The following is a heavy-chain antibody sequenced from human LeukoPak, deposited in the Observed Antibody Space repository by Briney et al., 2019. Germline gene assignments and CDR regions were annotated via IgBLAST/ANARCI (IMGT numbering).Heavy chain of an antibody. Sequence: GGSLRLSCAASGFTVSSNYMSWVRQAPGKGLEWVSVIYSGGSTYYADSVKGRFTISRDNSKNTLYLQMNSLRAEDTAVYYCARNLPYYYDSSGYSLDAFDIWGQGTMVTVSS. CDR3: ARNLPYYYDSSGYSLDAFDI. D-gene: IGHD3-22*01. CDR1: GFTVSSNY. V-gene: IGHV3-66*01. CDR2: IYSGGST. J-gene: IGHJ3*02.